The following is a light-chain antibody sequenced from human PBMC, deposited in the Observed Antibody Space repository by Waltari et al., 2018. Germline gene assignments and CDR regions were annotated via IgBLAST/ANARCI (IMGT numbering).Light chain of an antibody. J-gene: IGKJ1*01. CDR1: QDISTS. CDR2: HSS. CDR3: QQGDTSPPT. V-gene: IGKV1-12*01. Sequence: EIHITQSPSSVSASVGDRVSISCRASQDISTSLAWYQQKSGKAPSLLIYHSSTLQSGAPSRFSGAGTGTDFTLTINNLHPGDFATYFCQQGDTSPPTFGPGTKVELK.